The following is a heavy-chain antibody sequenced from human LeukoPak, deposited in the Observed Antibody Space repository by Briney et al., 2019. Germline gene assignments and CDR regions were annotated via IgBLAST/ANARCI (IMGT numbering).Heavy chain of an antibody. D-gene: IGHD3-10*01. J-gene: IGHJ5*02. CDR1: GGSFCGYY. V-gene: IGHV4-34*01. Sequence: SETLCLTCAVYGGSFCGYYWSWIRQPPGRGLEWIGEINPSGSTNYNPSLKSRVAISIDTSKNQFSLKLNSVTAADTAVYYCARGVRSPMVRGSNWFDTWGQGTLVTVSS. CDR2: INPSGST. CDR3: ARGVRSPMVRGSNWFDT.